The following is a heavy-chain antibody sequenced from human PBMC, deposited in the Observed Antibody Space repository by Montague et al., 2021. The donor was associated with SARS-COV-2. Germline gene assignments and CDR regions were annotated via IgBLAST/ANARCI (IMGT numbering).Heavy chain of an antibody. CDR1: GDSMSGYY. J-gene: IGHJ5*01. CDR2: IFYSGRT. V-gene: IGHV4-59*01. CDR3: AREGGTKSSHWWGAFDS. D-gene: IGHD2-15*01. Sequence: SETLSLTCTVSGDSMSGYYWSWVRQAPGTGLEWIGYIFYSGRTSYNPSXXSGVTISIDASKKQFSLKLTSVTAADTAVYFCAREGGTKSSHWWGAFDSWGHGTLVTVSS.